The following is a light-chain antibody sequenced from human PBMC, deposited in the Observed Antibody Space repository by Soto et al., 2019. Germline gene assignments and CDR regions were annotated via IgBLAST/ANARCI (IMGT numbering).Light chain of an antibody. V-gene: IGLV2-23*01. J-gene: IGLJ2*01. CDR2: EGS. Sequence: QSALTQPASVSGSPGQSITISCTGTSSDVGSYNLVSWYQQHPGKAPKLMIYEGSKRPSGVSNRFSGSKSGNTASLTISGLQAEDEVDYYCCSYAGSRGLVFGGGTKLTVL. CDR1: SSDVGSYNL. CDR3: CSYAGSRGLV.